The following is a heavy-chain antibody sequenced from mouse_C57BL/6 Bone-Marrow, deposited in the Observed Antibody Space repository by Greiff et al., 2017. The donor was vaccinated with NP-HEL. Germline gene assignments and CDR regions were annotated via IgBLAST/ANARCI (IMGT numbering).Heavy chain of an antibody. D-gene: IGHD2-3*01. CDR2: IHPNSGST. V-gene: IGHV1-64*01. J-gene: IGHJ3*01. Sequence: QVQLQQPGAELVKPGASVKLSCKASGYTFTSYWMHWVKQRPGQGLEWIGMIHPNSGSTNYNEKFKSKATLTVDKSSSTAYMQLSSLTSEDSAVYYCARGDGYYKTWFAYWGQGTLVTVSA. CDR1: GYTFTSYW. CDR3: ARGDGYYKTWFAY.